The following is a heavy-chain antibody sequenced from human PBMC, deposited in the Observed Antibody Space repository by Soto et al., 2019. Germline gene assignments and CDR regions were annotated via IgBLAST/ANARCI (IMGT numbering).Heavy chain of an antibody. CDR2: IYYSGST. V-gene: IGHV4-31*03. CDR1: GGSISSGGYY. CDR3: AREPDCGGDCLHHWFDP. J-gene: IGHJ5*02. Sequence: QVQLQESGPGLVKPSQTLSLTCTVSGGSISSGGYYWSWIRQHPGKGLEWIGYIYYSGSTYYNPSLKSRVTISVDTSKNXFXLKLSSVTAXXTAVYYCAREPDCGGDCLHHWFDPWGQGTLVTVSS. D-gene: IGHD2-21*02.